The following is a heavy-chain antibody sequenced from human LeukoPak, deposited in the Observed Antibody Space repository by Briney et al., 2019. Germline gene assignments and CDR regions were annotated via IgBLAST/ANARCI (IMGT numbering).Heavy chain of an antibody. Sequence: GGSLRLSCAASGFTFSTYEINWVRQAPGKGLEWLSHISTSGSSIHYADSVKGRFTISRDNAKNSLYLQMNSLRAEDTAVYYCAKSITMVRGAGDFDYWGQGTLATVSS. CDR2: ISTSGSSI. CDR3: AKSITMVRGAGDFDY. CDR1: GFTFSTYE. J-gene: IGHJ4*02. D-gene: IGHD3-10*01. V-gene: IGHV3-48*03.